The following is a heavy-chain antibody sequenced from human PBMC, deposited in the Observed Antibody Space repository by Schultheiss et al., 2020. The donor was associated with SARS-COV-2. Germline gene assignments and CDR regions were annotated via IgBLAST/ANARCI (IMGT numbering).Heavy chain of an antibody. CDR1: GGSFRGYY. J-gene: IGHJ4*02. D-gene: IGHD3-16*01. Sequence: SETLSLTCAVYGGSFRGYYWSWIRQPPGKGLEWIGEINHSGSTNYNPSLKSRVTISVDTSKNQFSLKLSSVTAADTAVYYCARRGIRLGPFDYWGQGTLVTVSS. CDR3: ARRGIRLGPFDY. CDR2: INHSGST. V-gene: IGHV4-34*01.